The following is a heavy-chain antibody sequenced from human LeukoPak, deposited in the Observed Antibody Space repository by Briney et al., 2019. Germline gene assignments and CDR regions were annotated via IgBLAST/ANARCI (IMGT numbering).Heavy chain of an antibody. J-gene: IGHJ4*02. D-gene: IGHD6-13*01. CDR3: ARGLLSSSWSPFDY. CDR2: ISAYNGNT. Sequence: ASVKVSCKASGYTFTSYGISWVRQAPGQGLEWMGWISAYNGNTNYAQKLQGRVTMTTDTSTSTACMELRSLRSDDTAVYYCARGLLSSSWSPFDYWGQGTLVTVSS. V-gene: IGHV1-18*01. CDR1: GYTFTSYG.